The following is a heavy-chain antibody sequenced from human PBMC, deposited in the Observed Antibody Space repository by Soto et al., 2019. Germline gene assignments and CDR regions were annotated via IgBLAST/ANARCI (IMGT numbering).Heavy chain of an antibody. V-gene: IGHV1-69*01. CDR2: IIPIFGTA. CDR1: GGTFSSYA. D-gene: IGHD3-16*01. CDR3: AGGKGGDGLLGGLYAFDI. J-gene: IGHJ3*02. Sequence: QVQLVQSGAEVKKPGSSVKVSCKASGGTFSSYAISWVRQAPGQGLEWMGGIIPIFGTANYAQKFQGRVTITADESTSTAFVGLWGLGSEDTAVYYCAGGKGGDGLLGGLYAFDIWGQGTMVTVSS.